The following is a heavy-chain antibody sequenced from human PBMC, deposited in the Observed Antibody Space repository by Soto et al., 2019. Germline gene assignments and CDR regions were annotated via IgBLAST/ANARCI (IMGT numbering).Heavy chain of an antibody. Sequence: QITLKESGPTLVKPTQTLTLTCTFSGFSLTTSGVGVGWIRRPPGKALEWLALIYWDDDKRYSPSLKSRLTITKDTSKNQVLLTMTNMDPVDTATYYCAHRLEIAVTGTLDYWGQGTLVTASS. CDR3: AHRLEIAVTGTLDY. CDR1: GFSLTTSGVG. J-gene: IGHJ4*02. D-gene: IGHD1-1*01. CDR2: IYWDDDK. V-gene: IGHV2-5*02.